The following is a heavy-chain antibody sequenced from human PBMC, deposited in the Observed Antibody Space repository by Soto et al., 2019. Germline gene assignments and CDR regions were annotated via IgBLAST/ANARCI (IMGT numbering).Heavy chain of an antibody. D-gene: IGHD5-18*01. J-gene: IGHJ5*02. CDR3: ASFEYTARGDWFDP. Sequence: GASVKVSCKASGGTFSSYAISWVRQAPGQGLEWMGGIIPIFGTANYAQKFQGRVTITADESTSTAYMELSSLRSEDTAVYYCASFEYTARGDWFDPWGQGTLVTVSS. CDR2: IIPIFGTA. V-gene: IGHV1-69*13. CDR1: GGTFSSYA.